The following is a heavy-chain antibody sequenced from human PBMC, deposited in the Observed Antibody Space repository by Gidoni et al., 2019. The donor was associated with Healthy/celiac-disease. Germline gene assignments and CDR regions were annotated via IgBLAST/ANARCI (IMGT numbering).Heavy chain of an antibody. J-gene: IGHJ5*02. D-gene: IGHD5-18*01. CDR2: IYHSEST. CDR1: GGSISSGGYS. V-gene: IGHV4-30-2*01. Sequence: QLQLQESGSGLVKPSQTLSLTCAVSGGSISSGGYSWSWLRQPPGKGLEWIGYIYHSESTYYNPSRKSRVTKSVDRSKNQFSLKLSSVTAADTDVYYCARTAGYGFDPWGQGTLVTVSS. CDR3: ARTAGYGFDP.